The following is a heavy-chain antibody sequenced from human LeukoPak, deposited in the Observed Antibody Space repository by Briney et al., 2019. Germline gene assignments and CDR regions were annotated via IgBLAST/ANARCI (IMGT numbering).Heavy chain of an antibody. CDR2: ISYDGSNK. Sequence: PGRSLRLSCAASGFTFSSYGMHWVRQAPGKGLEWVAVISYDGSNKYYADSVKGRFTISRDNSKNTLYLQMNSLRAEDTAVHYCAKEYSSSWYELTFGYYFDYWGQGTLVTVSS. J-gene: IGHJ4*02. V-gene: IGHV3-30*18. CDR1: GFTFSSYG. CDR3: AKEYSSSWYELTFGYYFDY. D-gene: IGHD6-13*01.